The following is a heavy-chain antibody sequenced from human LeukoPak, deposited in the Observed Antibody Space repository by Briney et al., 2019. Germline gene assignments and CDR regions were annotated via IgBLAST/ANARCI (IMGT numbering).Heavy chain of an antibody. CDR3: ARVGRWGINGLDY. J-gene: IGHJ4*02. CDR2: IHYSGST. D-gene: IGHD5-24*01. CDR1: GGSISSYY. V-gene: IGHV4-59*01. Sequence: KPSETLSLTCTVSGGSISSYYWSWIRQPPGKGLEWIGYIHYSGSTNYNPSLKSRVTISVDTSKNQFSLKLSSVTAADTAVYYCARVGRWGINGLDYWGQGTLVTVSS.